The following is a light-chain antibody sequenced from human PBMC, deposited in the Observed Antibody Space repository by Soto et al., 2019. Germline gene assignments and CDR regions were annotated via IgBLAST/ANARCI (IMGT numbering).Light chain of an antibody. J-gene: IGLJ3*02. CDR3: SSYTTTNTLWV. Sequence: QSVLTQPPSASGSPGQSVTISCTGTSSDVGGYNYVSWYQQHPGKAPKLMIYEVSKRPSGVPDRFSGSKSGNTASLTISGLQAEDEADYFCSSYTTTNTLWVFGGGTKLTVL. CDR1: SSDVGGYNY. V-gene: IGLV2-8*01. CDR2: EVS.